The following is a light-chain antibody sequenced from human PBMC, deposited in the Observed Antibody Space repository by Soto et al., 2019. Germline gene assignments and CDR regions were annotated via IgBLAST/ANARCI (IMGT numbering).Light chain of an antibody. V-gene: IGLV2-14*01. CDR1: SSDIGGYNY. J-gene: IGLJ2*01. CDR3: YSYTSSSTVL. CDR2: DVS. Sequence: QSALTQPASVSGSPGQSITISCTGISSDIGGYNYVSWYQQHPGKAPKLMIYDVSNRRSGVSNRFSGSKSSNTASLTISGLQAEDEADYYCYSYTSSSTVLFGGGTQLTVL.